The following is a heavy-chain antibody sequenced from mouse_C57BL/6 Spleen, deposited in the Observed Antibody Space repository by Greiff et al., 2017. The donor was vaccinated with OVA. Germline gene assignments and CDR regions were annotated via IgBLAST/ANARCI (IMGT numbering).Heavy chain of an antibody. CDR2: IYPGDGDT. J-gene: IGHJ4*01. CDR3: ASVVYAMDY. CDR1: GYAFSSSW. Sequence: QVQLQQSGPELVKPGASVKISCKASGYAFSSSWMNWVKQRPGKGLEWIGRIYPGDGDTNYNGKFKGKATLTADKSSSTAYMQLSSLTSEDSAVYFCASVVYAMDYWGQGTSVTVSS. D-gene: IGHD1-1*02. V-gene: IGHV1-82*01.